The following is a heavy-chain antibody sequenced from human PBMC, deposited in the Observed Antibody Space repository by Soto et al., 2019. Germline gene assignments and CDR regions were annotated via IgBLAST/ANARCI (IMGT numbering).Heavy chain of an antibody. V-gene: IGHV3-7*01. J-gene: IGHJ4*02. CDR2: IKQDGSEK. CDR3: ARWGTSMVRGVIIYYFDY. CDR1: GFTFSSYR. D-gene: IGHD3-10*01. Sequence: GGSLRLSCAASGFTFSSYRMSWVRQAPGKGLEWVANIKQDGSEKYYVDSVKGRFTISRDNAKNSLYLQMNSLRAEDTAVYYCARWGTSMVRGVIIYYFDYWGQGTLVTVSS.